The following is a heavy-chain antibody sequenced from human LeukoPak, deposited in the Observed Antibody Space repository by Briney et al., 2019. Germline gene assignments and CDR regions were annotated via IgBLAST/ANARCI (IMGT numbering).Heavy chain of an antibody. V-gene: IGHV3-23*01. D-gene: IGHD5-18*01. CDR3: AKDLQLWSFDY. Sequence: GGSLRLSCAASGFTFSSYAMSWVRQAPGKGLEWVSTISGSGDSTYYADSVKGRFTISRDNSKNTLLLQMNSLRAEDTAVYYCAKDLQLWSFDYWGQGTLVTVSS. J-gene: IGHJ4*02. CDR2: ISGSGDST. CDR1: GFTFSSYA.